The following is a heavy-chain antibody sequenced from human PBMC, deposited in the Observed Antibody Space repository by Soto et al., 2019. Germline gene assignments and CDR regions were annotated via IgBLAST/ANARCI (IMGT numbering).Heavy chain of an antibody. J-gene: IGHJ4*02. Sequence: VQLMQSGAEVKKPGSSVKVSCKASGGTFSSHSINWVRQAPGQGLEWMGGIITLFGTSNYAQNFQGRVTITADQSTSTAYLELSSLTSDDTAVYYCAIEVGYGDFSAALLDWGQGTVVTVSS. V-gene: IGHV1-69*01. CDR2: IITLFGTS. CDR1: GGTFSSHS. CDR3: AIEVGYGDFSAALLD. D-gene: IGHD2-21*02.